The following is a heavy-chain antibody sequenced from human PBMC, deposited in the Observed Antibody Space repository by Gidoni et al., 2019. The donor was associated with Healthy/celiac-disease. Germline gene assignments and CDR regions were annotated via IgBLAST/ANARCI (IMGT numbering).Heavy chain of an antibody. Sequence: EVQLVESGGGLVQPGGSLRLSCAASGFPFSSYDMHWVRQATGKGLEWVSAIGTAGDTYYPGSVKGRFTISRENAKNSLYLQMNSLRAGDTAVYYCAREAGYSSGGGAFDIWGQGTMVTVSS. D-gene: IGHD6-19*01. CDR2: IGTAGDT. V-gene: IGHV3-13*01. CDR3: AREAGYSSGGGAFDI. J-gene: IGHJ3*02. CDR1: GFPFSSYD.